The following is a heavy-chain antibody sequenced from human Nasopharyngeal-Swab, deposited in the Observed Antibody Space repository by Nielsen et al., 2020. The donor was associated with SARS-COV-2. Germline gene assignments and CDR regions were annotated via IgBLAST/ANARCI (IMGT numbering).Heavy chain of an antibody. CDR1: GGSFSGCY. Sequence: GSLRLSCAVYGGSFSGCYWSWIRQPPGKGLEWIGEINHSESTNYNPSLKSRVTISVDTSKNQFSLKLSSVTAADTAVYYCARGATIFGVVAYGMDVWGQGTTVTVSS. D-gene: IGHD3-3*01. CDR2: INHSEST. V-gene: IGHV4-34*01. J-gene: IGHJ6*02. CDR3: ARGATIFGVVAYGMDV.